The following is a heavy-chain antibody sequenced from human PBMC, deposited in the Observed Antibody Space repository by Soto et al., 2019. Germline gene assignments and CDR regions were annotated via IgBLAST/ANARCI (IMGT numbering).Heavy chain of an antibody. J-gene: IGHJ4*02. CDR3: ARPLDGGAIDY. D-gene: IGHD3-16*01. Sequence: QLQLQESGPGLVKPSETLSLTCTVSGGSISSSSYYWGWIRQPPGKGLEWIGSIYYSGSTYYNPSLKSRVTISVDTSKNQFSLKLSSVTAADTAVYYRARPLDGGAIDYWGQGTLVTVSS. V-gene: IGHV4-39*01. CDR1: GGSISSSSYY. CDR2: IYYSGST.